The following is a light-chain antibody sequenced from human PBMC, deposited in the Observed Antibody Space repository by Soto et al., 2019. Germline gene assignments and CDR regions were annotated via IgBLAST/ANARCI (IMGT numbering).Light chain of an antibody. V-gene: IGLV2-14*01. CDR2: EVS. CDR1: SSDVGSYNY. CDR3: SSYRSSSTPVV. Sequence: QSALTQPASVSGSPGQSITISCTGTSSDVGSYNYVSWFQQHPGKAPKLMIYEVSNRPSGVSNRFSGSKSADTASLTISGLQAEDEADYYCSSYRSSSTPVVFGGGTKVTVL. J-gene: IGLJ2*01.